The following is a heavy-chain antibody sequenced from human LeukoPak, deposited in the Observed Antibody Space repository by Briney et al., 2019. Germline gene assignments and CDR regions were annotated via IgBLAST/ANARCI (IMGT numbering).Heavy chain of an antibody. V-gene: IGHV3-30-3*01. J-gene: IGHJ4*02. CDR2: ISYDGSNK. Sequence: GGSLRLSCAASGFTFSSYAMHWVRQAPGKGLEWVAVISYDGSNKYYADSVKGRFTISRDNSKNTLYLQMNSLRAEDTAVYYCARGYCDYWGQGTLATVSS. CDR1: GFTFSSYA. CDR3: ARGYCDY.